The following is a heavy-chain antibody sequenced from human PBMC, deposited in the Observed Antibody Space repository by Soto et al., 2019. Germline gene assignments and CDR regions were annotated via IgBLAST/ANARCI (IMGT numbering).Heavy chain of an antibody. CDR2: IIPILGIA. CDR3: ASGAQSGLVAATPQYFDL. CDR1: GGTFSSYT. V-gene: IGHV1-69*02. D-gene: IGHD2-15*01. Sequence: QVQLVQSGAEVKKPGSSVKVSCKASGGTFSSYTISWVRQAPGQGLEWMGRIIPILGIANYAQKFQGRVTHAADKSTSTAYRELSSLRSEDTAVYYCASGAQSGLVAATPQYFDLWGRGTLVTVSS. J-gene: IGHJ2*01.